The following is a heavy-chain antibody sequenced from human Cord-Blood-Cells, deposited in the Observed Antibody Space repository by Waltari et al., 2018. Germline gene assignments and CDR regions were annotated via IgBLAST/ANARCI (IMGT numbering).Heavy chain of an antibody. D-gene: IGHD6-13*01. CDR3: ARHSSSWYAGFFDY. CDR2: KKQDGSEK. CDR1: GFTFRTHW. J-gene: IGHJ4*02. V-gene: IGHV3-7*01. Sequence: EVQLVESGGGWVQPGGSLSRSCAASGFTFRTHWLSWVRQAPGKGLEWVANKKQDGSEKYYVDSVKGRFTISRDNAKNSLYLQMNSLRAEDTAVYYCARHSSSWYAGFFDYWGQGTLVTVSS.